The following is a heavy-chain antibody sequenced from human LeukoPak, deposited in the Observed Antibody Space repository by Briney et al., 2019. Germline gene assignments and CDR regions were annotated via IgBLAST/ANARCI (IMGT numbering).Heavy chain of an antibody. CDR2: IRYDGSDK. J-gene: IGHJ6*02. V-gene: IGHV3-30*02. Sequence: PGGSLRLSCAPSGFILSSFDMHWVRQAPGKGLEWVASIRYDGSDKYYADSVKGRFTISRDNSKNTLYLQMNSLRAEDTAVYYCAKDLLLWFGELLPDYYGMDVWGQGTTVTVSS. D-gene: IGHD3-10*01. CDR1: GFILSSFD. CDR3: AKDLLLWFGELLPDYYGMDV.